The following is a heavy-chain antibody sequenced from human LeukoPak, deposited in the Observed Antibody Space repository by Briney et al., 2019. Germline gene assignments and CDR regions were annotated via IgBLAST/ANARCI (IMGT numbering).Heavy chain of an antibody. CDR1: GGSFSGYY. CDR3: ARVPYDSSGYYYQKNFDY. D-gene: IGHD3-22*01. CDR2: INHSGST. Sequence: PSETLSLTCAVYGGSFSGYYWSWIRQPPGKGLEWIGEINHSGSTNHNPSLKSRVTISVDTSKNQFSLKLSSVTAADTAVYYCARVPYDSSGYYYQKNFDYWGQGTLVTVSS. J-gene: IGHJ4*02. V-gene: IGHV4-34*01.